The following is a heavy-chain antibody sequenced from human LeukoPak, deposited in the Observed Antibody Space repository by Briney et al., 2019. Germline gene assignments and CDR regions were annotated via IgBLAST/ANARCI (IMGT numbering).Heavy chain of an antibody. V-gene: IGHV4-38-2*02. Sequence: SETLSLTCAVSGYSISSGYYWGWIRQPPGKGLEWIGSIYHSGSTYYNPSLKSRVTISVDTSKNQVSLKLSSVTAADTAVYYCARERGLEYSSSSGYWGQGTLVTVSS. J-gene: IGHJ4*02. CDR3: ARERGLEYSSSSGY. CDR1: GYSISSGYY. CDR2: IYHSGST. D-gene: IGHD6-6*01.